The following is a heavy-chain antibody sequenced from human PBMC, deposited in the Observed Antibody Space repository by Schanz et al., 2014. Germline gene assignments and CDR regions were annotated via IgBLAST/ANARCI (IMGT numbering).Heavy chain of an antibody. CDR1: GFSVGNKY. Sequence: VQLVESGGGLVQPGGSLRLSCAASGFSVGNKYMNWVRQAPGKGLEWVALVSSDGNNDYYTDSVKGRFTISRDNSKNTVHLQMNSLRAEDTAVYYCVRDSFFAFDYWGQGTLVTVSS. V-gene: IGHV3-30*03. J-gene: IGHJ4*02. CDR2: VSSDGNND. D-gene: IGHD3-3*01. CDR3: VRDSFFAFDY.